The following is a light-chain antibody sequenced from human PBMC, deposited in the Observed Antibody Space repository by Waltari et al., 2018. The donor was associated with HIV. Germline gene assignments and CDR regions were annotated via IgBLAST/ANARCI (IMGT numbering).Light chain of an antibody. V-gene: IGLV2-14*01. J-gene: IGLJ1*01. CDR1: SSDVGIYNY. Sequence: QSALTQPASVSGSPGQSITISCTGTSSDVGIYNYVSWYRQHSGKAPKLMIYEVSNRPSGVSNRFSGSKSGNTASLTISGLQAEDEADYYCSSYTTSSTYVFGTGTKVTVL. CDR3: SSYTTSSTYV. CDR2: EVS.